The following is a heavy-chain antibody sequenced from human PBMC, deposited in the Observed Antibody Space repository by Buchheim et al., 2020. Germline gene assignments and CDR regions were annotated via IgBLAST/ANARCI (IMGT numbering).Heavy chain of an antibody. CDR2: LSAYSGNT. CDR3: ATGGWLQPFDS. V-gene: IGHV1-18*01. CDR1: GYTFTS. Sequence: QVQLVQSGAEVKKPGASVKVSCKASGYTFTSWVRQAPGQRLEWMGWLSAYSGNTNYAQNFQGRVTMTKDTSTSNAYMEVTGLRSDDTAVYYCATGGWLQPFDSWGQGTL. D-gene: IGHD5-24*01. J-gene: IGHJ4*02.